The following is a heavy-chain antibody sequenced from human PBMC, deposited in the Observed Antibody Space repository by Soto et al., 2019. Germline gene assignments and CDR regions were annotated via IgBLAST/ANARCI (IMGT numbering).Heavy chain of an antibody. J-gene: IGHJ6*02. CDR1: GGTFSSYA. D-gene: IGHD3-10*01. CDR3: ARPYGVLLWFGESHYGMDV. CDR2: IIPIFGTA. V-gene: IGHV1-69*01. Sequence: QVQLVQSGAEVKKPGSSVKVSCKASGGTFSSYAISWVRQAPGQGLEWMGGIIPIFGTANYAQKFQGRVTITADESTSTAYMELSSLRSEDTAVYYCARPYGVLLWFGESHYGMDVWGQGTTVTVSS.